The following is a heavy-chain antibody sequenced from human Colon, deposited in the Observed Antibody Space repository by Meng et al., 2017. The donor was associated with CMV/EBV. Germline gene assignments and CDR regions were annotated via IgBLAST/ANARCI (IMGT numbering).Heavy chain of an antibody. CDR3: ARDSPITIFGVVITDIYYYYGMDV. D-gene: IGHD3-3*01. Sequence: GESLKISCAGSGITLRSYGLHWVRQAPGKGLEWVAYMRNDAEIIQYADSAKGRFTISRDNAKNSLYLQMNSLRAEDTAVYYCARDSPITIFGVVITDIYYYYGMDVWGQGTTVTVSS. CDR1: GITLRSYG. CDR2: MRNDAEII. V-gene: IGHV3-30*02. J-gene: IGHJ6*02.